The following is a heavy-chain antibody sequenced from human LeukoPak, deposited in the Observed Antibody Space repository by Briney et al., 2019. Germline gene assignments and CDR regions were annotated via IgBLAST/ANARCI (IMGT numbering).Heavy chain of an antibody. J-gene: IGHJ5*02. CDR3: ARLATRITMVRGVTRNWFDP. V-gene: IGHV4-59*08. CDR2: IYYSGST. CDR1: GASISSYY. D-gene: IGHD3-10*01. Sequence: SETLSLTCTVSGASISSYYWSWIRQPPGKGLEWIGYIYYSGSTNYNPSLKSRVTISVDTSKNQFSLKLSSVTAADTAVYYCARLATRITMVRGVTRNWFDPWGQGTLVTVSS.